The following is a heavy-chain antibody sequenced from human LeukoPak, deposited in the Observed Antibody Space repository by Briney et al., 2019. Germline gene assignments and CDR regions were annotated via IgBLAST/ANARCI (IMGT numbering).Heavy chain of an antibody. Sequence: SSETLSLTCAVSGGSISSSNWWSWVRQPPGKGLEWIGEIYHSGSTNYNPSLKSRVTISVDKSKNQFSLKLSSVTAADTAVYYCARSGFRGYCSGGSCYVDYWGQGTLVTVSS. J-gene: IGHJ4*02. CDR3: ARSGFRGYCSGGSCYVDY. CDR2: IYHSGST. CDR1: GGSISSSNW. V-gene: IGHV4-4*02. D-gene: IGHD2-15*01.